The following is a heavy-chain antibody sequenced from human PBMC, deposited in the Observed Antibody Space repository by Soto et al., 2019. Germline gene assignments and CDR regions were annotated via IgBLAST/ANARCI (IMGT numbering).Heavy chain of an antibody. V-gene: IGHV4-39*01. CDR3: ARRNGAVQGAFDI. J-gene: IGHJ3*02. D-gene: IGHD3-16*01. CDR2: IYYSGST. CDR1: GGSISSSSYY. Sequence: PSETLSLTCTVSGGSISSSSYYWGWIRQPPGKGLEWIGSIYYSGSTYYNPSLKSRVTISVDTSKNQFSLKLSSVTAADTAVYYCARRNGAVQGAFDIWGQGTMVTVSS.